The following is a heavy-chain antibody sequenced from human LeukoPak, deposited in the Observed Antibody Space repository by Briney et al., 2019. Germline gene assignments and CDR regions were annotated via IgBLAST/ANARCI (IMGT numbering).Heavy chain of an antibody. CDR1: GFTFSSYA. J-gene: IGHJ4*02. D-gene: IGHD6-19*01. CDR3: ARMSKAIAVAGTIDY. CDR2: ISYDGSNK. V-gene: IGHV3-30-3*01. Sequence: GGSLRLSCAASGFTFSSYAMHWVRQAPGKGLEWVAVISYDGSNKYYADSVKGRFTISRDNSKNTLYLQMNSLRAEDTAVYYCARMSKAIAVAGTIDYWGQGTLVTVSS.